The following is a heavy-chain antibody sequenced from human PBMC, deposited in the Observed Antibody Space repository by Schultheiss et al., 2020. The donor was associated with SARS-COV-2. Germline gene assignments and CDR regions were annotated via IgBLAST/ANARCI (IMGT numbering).Heavy chain of an antibody. J-gene: IGHJ4*02. V-gene: IGHV4-59*08. D-gene: IGHD3-22*01. CDR2: IYYSGST. CDR1: GGSISSYY. Sequence: SETLSLTCTVSGGSISSYYWSWIRQPPGKGLEWIGYIYYSGSTNYSPSLKSRVTISVDTSKSQFSLKLSFVTAADTAVYYCARGTYYYDSSGYPRYYFDYWGQGTLVTVSS. CDR3: ARGTYYYDSSGYPRYYFDY.